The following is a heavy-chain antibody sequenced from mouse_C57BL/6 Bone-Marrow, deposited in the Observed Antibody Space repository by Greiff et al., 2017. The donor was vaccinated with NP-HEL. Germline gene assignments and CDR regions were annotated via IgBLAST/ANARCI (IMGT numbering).Heavy chain of an antibody. V-gene: IGHV5-12*01. CDR3: ARRSWDVDAMDY. CDR1: GFTFSDYY. Sequence: DVMLVESGGGLVQPGGSLKLSCAASGFTFSDYYMYWVRQTPEKRLEWVAYISNGGGSTYYPDTVKGRFTISRDNAKNTLYLQMSRLKSEDTAMYYCARRSWDVDAMDYWGQGTSVTVSS. CDR2: ISNGGGST. D-gene: IGHD4-1*01. J-gene: IGHJ4*01.